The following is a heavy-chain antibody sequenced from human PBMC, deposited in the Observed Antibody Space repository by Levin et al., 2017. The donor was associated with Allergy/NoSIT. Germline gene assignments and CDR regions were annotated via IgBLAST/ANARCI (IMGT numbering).Heavy chain of an antibody. Sequence: SETLSLTCTVSGGSISSYYWSWIRQPPGKGLEWIGYIYYSGSTNYNPSLKSRVTISVDTSKNQFSLKLSSVTAADTAVYYCAREDYGDYAVDYWGQGTLVTVSS. J-gene: IGHJ4*02. CDR3: AREDYGDYAVDY. CDR1: GGSISSYY. CDR2: IYYSGST. D-gene: IGHD4-17*01. V-gene: IGHV4-59*01.